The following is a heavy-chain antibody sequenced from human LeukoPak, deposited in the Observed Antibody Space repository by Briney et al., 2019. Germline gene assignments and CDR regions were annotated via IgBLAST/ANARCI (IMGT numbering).Heavy chain of an antibody. D-gene: IGHD6-19*01. CDR2: IFYNGNT. CDR3: ARSFSGPTGADY. CDR1: GGSISSGGYY. J-gene: IGHJ4*02. Sequence: PSETLSLTCTVSGGSISSGGYYWGWIRQLPGKGLEWIGYIFYNGNTYYNPSLKSRVTISVDTSKNQFSLRLGSVTAADTAVYYCARSFSGPTGADYWGQGTLVTVSS. V-gene: IGHV4-31*03.